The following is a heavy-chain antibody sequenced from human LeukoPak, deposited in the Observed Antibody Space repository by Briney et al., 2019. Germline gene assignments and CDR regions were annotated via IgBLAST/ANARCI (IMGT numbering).Heavy chain of an antibody. CDR1: GFTFSSYA. V-gene: IGHV3-30-3*01. D-gene: IGHD7-27*01. J-gene: IGHJ4*02. CDR3: ARAPTGDADY. CDR2: ISYDGSNK. Sequence: QSGRSLRLSCAASGFTFSSYAMHWVRQAPGKGLEWVAVISYDGSNKYYADSVKGRFTISRDNSKNTLYLQMNSLRAEDTAVYYCARAPTGDADYWGQGTLVTVSS.